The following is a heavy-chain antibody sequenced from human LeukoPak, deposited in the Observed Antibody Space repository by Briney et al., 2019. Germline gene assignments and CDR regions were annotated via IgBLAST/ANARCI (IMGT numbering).Heavy chain of an antibody. Sequence: PSQTLSLTCTVSGGSISSGGYYWSWIRQHPGKGLEWVGYIYYSGSTYYNPSLKSRVTISADTSKNQFSLNLSSVTAADTAVYYCARVVEPTGFRSDYCYFDYWGQGTLVTVSS. CDR3: ARVVEPTGFRSDYCYFDY. J-gene: IGHJ4*02. CDR2: IYYSGST. D-gene: IGHD3-3*01. V-gene: IGHV4-31*03. CDR1: GGSISSGGYY.